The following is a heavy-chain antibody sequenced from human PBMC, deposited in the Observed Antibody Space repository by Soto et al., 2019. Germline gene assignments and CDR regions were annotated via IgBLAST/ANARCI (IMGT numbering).Heavy chain of an antibody. D-gene: IGHD6-13*01. J-gene: IGHJ5*02. CDR2: ISRSGDVI. V-gene: IGHV3-48*03. Sequence: EVQLVESGGDFVQPGGSLRLSCAGSGFTFSSYEMNWVRQAPGKGLEWVSYISRSGDVIYYADSVKGRFTVSRDNAKNSLYLQMNSLRAEDTAVYYCALDVEVGCCSSWFDRWRQGTLVNVSS. CDR3: ALDVEVGCCSSWFDR. CDR1: GFTFSSYE.